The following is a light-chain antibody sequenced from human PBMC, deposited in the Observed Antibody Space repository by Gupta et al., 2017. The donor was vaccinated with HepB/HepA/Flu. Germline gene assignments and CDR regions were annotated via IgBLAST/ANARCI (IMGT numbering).Light chain of an antibody. Sequence: QSVLTQPPSASGTPGQRVTIPCSGSSSNIGINAVNWYQQLPGTAPNLLIYSNNQRPSGVPDRFSGSKSGTSASLAISGLQSEDEADYFCAAWDDSLNGPLFGGGTKLTVL. CDR1: SSNIGINA. V-gene: IGLV1-44*01. J-gene: IGLJ2*01. CDR2: SNN. CDR3: AAWDDSLNGPL.